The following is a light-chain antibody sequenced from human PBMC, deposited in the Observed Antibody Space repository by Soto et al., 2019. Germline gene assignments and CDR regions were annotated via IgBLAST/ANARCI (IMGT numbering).Light chain of an antibody. V-gene: IGKV1-5*03. Sequence: DIQMTQSPSTLSASVGDRVTITCRASQDIGTWLAWYQQKPEKAPKVLIYRASHLESGAPSRFSGSGSGTDFTLTISSLQPEDFATYYCQQANSFPLTFGGGTKVDNK. CDR1: QDIGTW. CDR2: RAS. CDR3: QQANSFPLT. J-gene: IGKJ4*01.